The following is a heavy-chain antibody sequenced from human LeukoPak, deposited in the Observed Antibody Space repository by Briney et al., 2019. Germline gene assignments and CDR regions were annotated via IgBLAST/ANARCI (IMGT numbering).Heavy chain of an antibody. V-gene: IGHV3-66*01. Sequence: GGSLRLSCASSGFTVTNNYMSWVSQAPGKGLEWVSVLYSGGNTYYVDSVKGRFTIPKDNSKHTLYLQMNSLRAEDTAVYYCARDQMIGTFDIWGQGTMVTVPS. J-gene: IGHJ3*02. CDR1: GFTVTNNY. CDR2: LYSGGNT. D-gene: IGHD3-16*01. CDR3: ARDQMIGTFDI.